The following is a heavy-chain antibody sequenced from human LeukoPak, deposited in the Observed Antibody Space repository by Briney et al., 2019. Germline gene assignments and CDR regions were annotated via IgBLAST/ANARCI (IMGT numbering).Heavy chain of an antibody. V-gene: IGHV4-38-2*02. CDR1: GYSISSGYY. CDR3: ASRVYYYDSSGYPLDAFDI. Sequence: PSETLSLTCTVSGYSISSGYYWGWIRQPPGKGLEWIGSIYHSGSTYYNPSLKSRVTISVDTSKNQFSLKLSSVTAADTAVYYCASRVYYYDSSGYPLDAFDIWGQGTMVTVSS. J-gene: IGHJ3*02. CDR2: IYHSGST. D-gene: IGHD3-22*01.